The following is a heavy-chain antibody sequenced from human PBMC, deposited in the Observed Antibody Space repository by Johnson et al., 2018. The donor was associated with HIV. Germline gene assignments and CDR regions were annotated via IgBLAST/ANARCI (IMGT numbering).Heavy chain of an antibody. CDR1: GFTFSSYA. CDR2: IWYDGSNK. J-gene: IGHJ3*02. V-gene: IGHV3-33*06. D-gene: IGHD6-25*01. Sequence: QVQLVESGGGLVQPGGSLRLSCAVSGFTFSSYAMSWVRQAPGKGLEWVAVIWYDGSNKYYADSVKGRFTISRDNSKNTLYLQMNSLRAEDTALYYCAKALSIAATPYAFDMWGRGTMVTVSS. CDR3: AKALSIAATPYAFDM.